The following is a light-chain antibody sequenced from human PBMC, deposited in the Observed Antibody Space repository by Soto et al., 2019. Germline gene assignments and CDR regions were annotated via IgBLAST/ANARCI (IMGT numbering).Light chain of an antibody. CDR1: QGISSS. V-gene: IGKV1-9*01. CDR3: QQLDSYPRT. J-gene: IGKJ3*01. CDR2: AAS. Sequence: DIQLTQSPSFLSASVGDRVTITCRASQGISSSLAWYQQKPGEAPKLLIYAASTLQSGVPSRFSGSGSGTDFTLTISSLQPEDFATYYCQQLDSYPRTFGPGTKVDIK.